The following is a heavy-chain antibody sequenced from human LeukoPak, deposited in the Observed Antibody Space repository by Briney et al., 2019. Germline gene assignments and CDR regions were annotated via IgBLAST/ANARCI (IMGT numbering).Heavy chain of an antibody. D-gene: IGHD2-15*01. V-gene: IGHV1-46*01. Sequence: ASVKVSCRASGYTFTSYYMHWVRQAPGQGLEWMGIINLSGGSTSYAQKFQGRVTMTRDTSTSTVYMELSSLRSEDTAVYYCARLHWVSGAFDYWGQGTLVTVSS. CDR3: ARLHWVSGAFDY. CDR2: INLSGGST. J-gene: IGHJ4*02. CDR1: GYTFTSYY.